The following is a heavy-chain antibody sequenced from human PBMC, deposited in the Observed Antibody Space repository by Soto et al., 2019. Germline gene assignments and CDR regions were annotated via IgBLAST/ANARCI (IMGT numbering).Heavy chain of an antibody. CDR2: INHSGNT. Sequence: PSETLSLTCAVYGGSFSVYYWTWIRQPPGKGLEWIGEINHSGNTNYNPSLKSRVTISVDTSKNQFSLRLSSVTAADTAVYYCARFAYYYGSGSSDYWGQGTLVTVSS. J-gene: IGHJ4*02. CDR3: ARFAYYYGSGSSDY. CDR1: GGSFSVYY. V-gene: IGHV4-34*01. D-gene: IGHD3-10*01.